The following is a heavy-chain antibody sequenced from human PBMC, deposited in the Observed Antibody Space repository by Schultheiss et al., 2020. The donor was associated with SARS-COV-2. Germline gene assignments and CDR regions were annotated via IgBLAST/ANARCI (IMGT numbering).Heavy chain of an antibody. J-gene: IGHJ2*01. CDR1: GGSFSGYY. V-gene: IGHV4-34*01. Sequence: SETLSLTCAVYGGSFSGYYWSWIRQPPGKGLEWIGEINHSGSTNYNPSLKSRVTISVDTSKNQFSLKLSSVTAADTAVYYCARGRGRGIVVVPAAGRYFDLWGRGTLVTVSS. CDR3: ARGRGRGIVVVPAAGRYFDL. D-gene: IGHD2-2*01. CDR2: INHSGST.